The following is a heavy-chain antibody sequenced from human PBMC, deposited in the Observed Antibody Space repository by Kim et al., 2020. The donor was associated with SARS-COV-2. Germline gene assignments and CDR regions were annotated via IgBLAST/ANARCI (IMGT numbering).Heavy chain of an antibody. V-gene: IGHV4-59*08. Sequence: SETLSLTCTVSGGSISSYYWSWIRQPPGKGLEWIGYIYYSGSTNYNPSLKSRVTISVDTSKNQFSLKLSSVTAADTAVYYCARHYYDSTGAFDIWGQGT. CDR3: ARHYYDSTGAFDI. CDR2: IYYSGST. D-gene: IGHD3-22*01. J-gene: IGHJ3*02. CDR1: GGSISSYY.